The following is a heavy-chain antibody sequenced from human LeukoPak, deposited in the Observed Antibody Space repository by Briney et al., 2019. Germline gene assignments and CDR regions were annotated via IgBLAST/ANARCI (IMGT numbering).Heavy chain of an antibody. D-gene: IGHD2-21*02. CDR2: IYTSGST. V-gene: IGHV4-61*02. CDR3: ARDAPRDLYYYYYYYMDV. Sequence: SETLSLTCTVSGGSISSGSYYWSWTRQPAGKGLEWIGRIYTSGSTNYNPSLKSRVTISVDTSKNQFSLKLSSVTAADTAVYYCARDAPRDLYYYYYYYMDVWGKGTTVTVSS. J-gene: IGHJ6*03. CDR1: GGSISSGSYY.